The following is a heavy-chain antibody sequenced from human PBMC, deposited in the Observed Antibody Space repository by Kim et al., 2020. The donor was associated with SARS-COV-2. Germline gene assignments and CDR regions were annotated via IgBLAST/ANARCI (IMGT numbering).Heavy chain of an antibody. V-gene: IGHV4-34*01. J-gene: IGHJ3*02. CDR2: INHSGST. D-gene: IGHD5-12*01. CDR1: GGSFSGYY. CDR3: ARGGQRVATKTLTI. Sequence: SETLSLTCAVYGGSFSGYYWIWIRQPPGKGLEWIGEINHSGSTNYNPSLKSRVTISVDTSKNQFSLKLSSVTAADTAVYYCARGGQRVATKTLTIWGQGTLVTVSS.